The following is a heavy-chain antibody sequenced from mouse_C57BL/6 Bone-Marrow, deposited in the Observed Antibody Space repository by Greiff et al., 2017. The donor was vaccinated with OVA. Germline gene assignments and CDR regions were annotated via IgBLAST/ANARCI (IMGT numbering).Heavy chain of an antibody. Sequence: EVQLVESGPGLVKPSQSLSLTCSVTGYSITSGYYWNWIRQFPGNKLEWMGYISYDGSNNYNPSLKNRISITRDTSKNQFFLKLNSVTTEDTATYYCANIYFDYWGQGTTLTVSS. CDR2: ISYDGSN. J-gene: IGHJ2*01. CDR3: ANIYFDY. V-gene: IGHV3-6*01. CDR1: GYSITSGYY.